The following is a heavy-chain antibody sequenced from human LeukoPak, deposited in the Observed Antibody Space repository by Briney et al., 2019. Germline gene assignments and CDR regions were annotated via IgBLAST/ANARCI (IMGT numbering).Heavy chain of an antibody. V-gene: IGHV4-34*01. CDR3: ASSSIAVAGPDY. D-gene: IGHD6-19*01. J-gene: IGHJ4*02. CDR1: GGPFSGYY. CDR2: INHSGST. Sequence: SETVSLTCAVYGGPFSGYYWIWLRQPPGKGVEWIGEINHSGSTNYNPSLKSRVTISVDTSKTQFSLKLSSVTAADTAVYYCASSSIAVAGPDYWGQGTLVTVSS.